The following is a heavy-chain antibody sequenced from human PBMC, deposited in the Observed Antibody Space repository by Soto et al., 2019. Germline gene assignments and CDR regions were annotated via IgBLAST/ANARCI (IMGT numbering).Heavy chain of an antibody. V-gene: IGHV3-73*02. J-gene: IGHJ5*02. Sequence: EVQLVESGGGLVQPGGSLKLSCAASGFTFSGSAMHWVRQASGKGLEWVGRIRSKANSYATAYAASVKGRFTISRDDSKNTAYLQMNSLKTEATAVYYCTSTILYCSGGSCYSVDWFDPWGQGTLVTVSS. CDR3: TSTILYCSGGSCYSVDWFDP. CDR1: GFTFSGSA. CDR2: IRSKANSYAT. D-gene: IGHD2-15*01.